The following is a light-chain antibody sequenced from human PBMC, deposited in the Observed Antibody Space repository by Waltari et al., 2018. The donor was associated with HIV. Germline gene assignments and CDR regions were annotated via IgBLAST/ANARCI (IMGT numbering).Light chain of an antibody. CDR3: SAWDNSLSVHV. J-gene: IGLJ2*01. V-gene: IGLV10-54*04. CDR2: RNN. CDR1: SNNVGNQG. Sequence: QAGLTQPPSVSKGLRQTATLTCTGNSNNVGNQGATWLQQHQGHPPKLLSYRNNNRPSGISERFSASRSGNTASLTITGLQAEDEADYYCSAWDNSLSVHVFGGGTKLTVL.